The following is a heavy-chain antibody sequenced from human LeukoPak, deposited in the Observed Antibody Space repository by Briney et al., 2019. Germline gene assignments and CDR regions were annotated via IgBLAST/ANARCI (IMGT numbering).Heavy chain of an antibody. CDR3: AKELAVAGTGVFDY. CDR2: IWYDGSNK. CDR1: GFTFSSYG. Sequence: GRSLRLSCAASGFTFSSYGMHWVRQAPGKGLEWVAVIWYDGSNKYYADSVKGRFTISGDNSKNTLYLQMNSLRAEDTAVYYCAKELAVAGTGVFDYWGQGTLVTVSS. V-gene: IGHV3-33*06. J-gene: IGHJ4*02. D-gene: IGHD6-19*01.